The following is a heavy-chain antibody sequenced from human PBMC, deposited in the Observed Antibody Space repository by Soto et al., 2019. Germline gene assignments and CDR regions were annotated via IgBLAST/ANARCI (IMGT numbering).Heavy chain of an antibody. CDR1: GGSISTSNW. CDR2: VYHSGST. D-gene: IGHD1-1*01. V-gene: IGHV4-4*02. J-gene: IGHJ4*02. Sequence: QVQLQESGPGLVKPSGTLALTCAVSGGSISTSNWWSWVRQPPGKGLEWIGEVYHSGSTNYNPSFKSRVAMSVYKSKNQFSLKLNSVTAADPALYYCARTSTRGTRFDYWGKGSLVTVSS. CDR3: ARTSTRGTRFDY.